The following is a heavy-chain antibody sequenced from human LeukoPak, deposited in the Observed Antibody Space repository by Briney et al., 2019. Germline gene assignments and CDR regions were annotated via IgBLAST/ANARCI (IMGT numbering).Heavy chain of an antibody. V-gene: IGHV3-74*01. J-gene: IGHJ4*02. CDR2: INSDGSST. CDR1: GFTFSSYW. CDR3: AKVIGVAGGDFDY. Sequence: GGSLRLSCAASGFTFSSYWMHWVRQAPGKGLVWVSRINSDGSSTSYADSVKGRFTISRDNAKNTLYLQMNSLRAEDTAVYYCAKVIGVAGGDFDYWGQGTLVTVSS. D-gene: IGHD6-19*01.